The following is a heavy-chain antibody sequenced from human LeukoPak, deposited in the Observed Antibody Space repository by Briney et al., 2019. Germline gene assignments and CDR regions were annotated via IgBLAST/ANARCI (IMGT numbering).Heavy chain of an antibody. J-gene: IGHJ5*02. D-gene: IGHD2-15*01. Sequence: GGSLRLSCVASGFSLSGYWMYWVRQAPGKGLMYISRNNGDGSTTNYADVVKGRFTMSRDNVKNTLYLQMNSLRVEDTAVYYCARDPRNVGLAPWGQGALVTVSS. CDR2: NNGDGSTT. V-gene: IGHV3-74*01. CDR1: GFSLSGYW. CDR3: ARDPRNVGLAP.